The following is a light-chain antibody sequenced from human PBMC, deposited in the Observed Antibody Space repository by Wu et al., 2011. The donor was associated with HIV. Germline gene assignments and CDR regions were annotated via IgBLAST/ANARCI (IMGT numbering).Light chain of an antibody. V-gene: IGKV3-15*01. CDR1: QSVSSN. J-gene: IGKJ4*01. CDR2: GAS. CDR3: QQRKFWGT. Sequence: EIVLTQSPATLSVSPGERATLSCRASQSVSSNLAWYQQKPGQAPRLLIYGASTRATGIPARFSGSGSGTEFTLTINSLQSEDFAVYYCQQRKFWGTFGGGQGGD.